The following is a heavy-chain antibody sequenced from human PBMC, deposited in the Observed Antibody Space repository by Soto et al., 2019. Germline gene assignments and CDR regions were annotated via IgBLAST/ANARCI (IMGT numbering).Heavy chain of an antibody. CDR2: INAGNGNT. CDR1: GYTFTSYA. CDR3: ARVPPVGMLYCSSTSCYGRPEFDY. Sequence: GASVKVSCKASGYTFTSYAMHWVRQAPGQRLEWMGWINAGNGNTKYSQKFQGRVTITRDTSASTAYMELSSLRSDDTAVYYCARVPPVGMLYCSSTSCYGRPEFDYWGQGTLVTVSS. D-gene: IGHD2-2*01. J-gene: IGHJ4*02. V-gene: IGHV1-3*01.